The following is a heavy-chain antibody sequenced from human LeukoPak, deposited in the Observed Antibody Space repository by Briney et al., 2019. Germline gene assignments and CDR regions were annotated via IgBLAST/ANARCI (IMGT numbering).Heavy chain of an antibody. J-gene: IGHJ4*02. CDR3: ARDINYYDSSGYYS. CDR2: ISYDGNDK. Sequence: QAGGSLRLSCAASGFTFSNYAMHWVRQAPGKGLEWVAIISYDGNDKYYTDSVKGRFTISRDKSKNTLYLQMNGLRAEDTAVYYCARDINYYDSSGYYSWGQGTLVTVSS. V-gene: IGHV3-30-3*01. D-gene: IGHD3-22*01. CDR1: GFTFSNYA.